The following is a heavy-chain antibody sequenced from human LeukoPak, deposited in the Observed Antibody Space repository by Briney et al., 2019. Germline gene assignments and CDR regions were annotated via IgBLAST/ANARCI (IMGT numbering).Heavy chain of an antibody. CDR3: ASGSSWSDY. Sequence: PSQTLSLTCTVSGGSISSGSYYWSWIRQPAGKGLEWIGRIYTSGSTNYNPSLKSRVTISVDTSKNQFSLKLSSVTAADTAVYYCASGSSWSDYWGQGTLVTVSS. D-gene: IGHD6-13*01. V-gene: IGHV4-61*02. CDR1: GGSISSGSYY. CDR2: IYTSGST. J-gene: IGHJ4*02.